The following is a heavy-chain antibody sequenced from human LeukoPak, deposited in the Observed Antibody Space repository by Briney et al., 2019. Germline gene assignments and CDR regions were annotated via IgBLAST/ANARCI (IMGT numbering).Heavy chain of an antibody. Sequence: PSETLSLTCAVSGYSISSGYYWSWIRQPPGKGLEWIGYIYYSGSTNYNPSLKSRVTISVDTSKNQFSLKLSSVTAADTAVYYCARGSTPGPWGQGTLVTVST. CDR2: IYYSGST. V-gene: IGHV4-61*01. D-gene: IGHD4-23*01. CDR3: ARGSTPGP. J-gene: IGHJ5*02. CDR1: GYSISSGYY.